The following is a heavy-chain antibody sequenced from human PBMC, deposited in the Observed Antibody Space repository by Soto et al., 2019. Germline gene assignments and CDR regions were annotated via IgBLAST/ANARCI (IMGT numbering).Heavy chain of an antibody. V-gene: IGHV3-7*03. Sequence: GGSLRHSCAVSGFTFSNHWMNWVRQAPGKGLEWVANIKADGSEKYYVDSVKGRFTISRDNAKNSLYLQMNSLRAEDTAVYYCARARGVDSWGQGTLVTVSS. CDR1: GFTFSNHW. CDR3: ARARGVDS. CDR2: IKADGSEK. D-gene: IGHD3-16*01. J-gene: IGHJ5*01.